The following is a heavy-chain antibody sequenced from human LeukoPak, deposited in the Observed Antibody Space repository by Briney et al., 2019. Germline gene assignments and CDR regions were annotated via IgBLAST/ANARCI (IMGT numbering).Heavy chain of an antibody. CDR2: INPNSGGT. J-gene: IGHJ6*02. CDR3: ARKRGYYYGMDV. CDR1: GYTFTGYY. V-gene: IGHV1-2*02. Sequence: ASVKVSCKASGYTFTGYYMHWGRQAPGQGLEWMGWINPNSGGTNYAQKFQGRVTMTRDTSISTAYMGLSRLRSDDTAMYYRARKRGYYYGMDVWGQGATVTVSS.